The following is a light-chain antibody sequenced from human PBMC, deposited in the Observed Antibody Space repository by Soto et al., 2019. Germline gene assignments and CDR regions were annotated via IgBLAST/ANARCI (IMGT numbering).Light chain of an antibody. CDR1: SGSVSTSYY. Sequence: QAVVTQEPSFSVSPGGTVTLTCGLSSGSVSTSYYPSWYQQTPGQAPRTLIYSTNTRSSGVPDRFSGSILGNKAALTITGAQADDESYYDCVLYMGSGIWEFGGGTKLTVL. J-gene: IGLJ3*02. V-gene: IGLV8-61*01. CDR3: VLYMGSGIWE. CDR2: STN.